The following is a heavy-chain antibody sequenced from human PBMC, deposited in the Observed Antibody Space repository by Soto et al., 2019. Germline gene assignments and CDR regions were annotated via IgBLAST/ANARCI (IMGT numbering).Heavy chain of an antibody. CDR2: IIDSGGST. D-gene: IGHD1-26*01. Sequence: PGGSLRLSCAASGFTFSNYAMSWVRQAPGKGLEWVSDIIDSGGSTYYADAVKGRFTISRDNSKSTLYLQMNSLRAEDTAVYYCGKGRSYYYYYGVDVWGQGTTVTVSS. J-gene: IGHJ6*02. CDR3: GKGRSYYYYYGVDV. V-gene: IGHV3-23*01. CDR1: GFTFSNYA.